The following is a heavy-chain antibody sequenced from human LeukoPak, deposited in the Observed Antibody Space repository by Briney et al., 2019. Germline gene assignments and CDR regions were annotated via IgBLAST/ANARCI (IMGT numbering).Heavy chain of an antibody. CDR3: ARDGGSYLDY. CDR2: ISSSSSTI. CDR1: GFTFSSYS. Sequence: GGSLRLSCAASGFTFSSYSMNWVRQAPGKGLEWVSYISSSSSTIYYADSVKGRFTISRDNAKNSPYLQMNSLRAEDTAVYYCARDGGSYLDYWGQGTLVTVSS. D-gene: IGHD1-26*01. V-gene: IGHV3-48*04. J-gene: IGHJ4*02.